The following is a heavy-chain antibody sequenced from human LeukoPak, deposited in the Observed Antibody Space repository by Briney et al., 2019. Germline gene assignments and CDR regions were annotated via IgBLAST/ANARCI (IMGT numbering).Heavy chain of an antibody. J-gene: IGHJ3*02. CDR3: ARDPRGDAFDI. V-gene: IGHV7-4-1*02. CDR2: INTNTGNP. CDR1: GYMFTSYA. Sequence: ASVKVSCKASGYMFTSYAMNWVRQAPGQGLELMGWINTNTGNPTYAQGFTGRFVFSLDTSVSTAYLQISSLKAEDTAVYYCARDPRGDAFDIWGQGTMVTVSS.